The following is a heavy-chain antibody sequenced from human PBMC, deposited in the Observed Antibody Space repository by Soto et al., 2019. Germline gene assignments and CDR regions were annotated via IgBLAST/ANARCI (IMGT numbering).Heavy chain of an antibody. CDR2: INAGNGNT. Sequence: GASVKVSCKASGYTFTSYAIHWVRQAPGQRLEWMGWINAGNGNTKYSQKFQGRVTITRDTSATTAYMELSSLRSEDTAVYFCARDNLNTAMVYLPYPWGQGTLVTVSS. J-gene: IGHJ5*02. CDR1: GYTFTSYA. CDR3: ARDNLNTAMVYLPYP. V-gene: IGHV1-3*01. D-gene: IGHD5-18*01.